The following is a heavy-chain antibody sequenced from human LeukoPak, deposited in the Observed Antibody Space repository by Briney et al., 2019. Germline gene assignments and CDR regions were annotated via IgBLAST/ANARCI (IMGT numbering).Heavy chain of an antibody. D-gene: IGHD3-10*01. CDR2: IYPGDSDT. Sequence: GESLKISCQGSGSSFTSYWIGWVRQLPGKGLEWMGIIYPGDSDTSYSPSFQGQVTISADKSISTAYLQWSSLKASDTAMYYCARGALLWFGETNHDAFDIWGQGTMVTVSS. CDR3: ARGALLWFGETNHDAFDI. V-gene: IGHV5-51*01. J-gene: IGHJ3*02. CDR1: GSSFTSYW.